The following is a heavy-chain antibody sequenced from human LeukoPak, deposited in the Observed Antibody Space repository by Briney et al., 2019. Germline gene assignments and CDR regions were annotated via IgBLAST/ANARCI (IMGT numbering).Heavy chain of an antibody. J-gene: IGHJ4*02. D-gene: IGHD3-10*01. CDR2: IIPIFGTA. CDR1: GGTFSSYA. Sequence: GASVKVSCKASGGTFSSYAISWVRQAPGQGLEWMGGIIPIFGTANYAQKFQGRVTITADESTSTVYMDLGRLRSEDTAVYYCARDGGRYSTDYWGQGTLVAVSS. V-gene: IGHV1-69*13. CDR3: ARDGGRYSTDY.